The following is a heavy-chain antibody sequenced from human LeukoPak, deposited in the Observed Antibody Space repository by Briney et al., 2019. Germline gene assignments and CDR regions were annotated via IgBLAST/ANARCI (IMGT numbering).Heavy chain of an antibody. CDR2: IIPIFGTA. CDR3: ATALDLESGYYLYYFDY. V-gene: IGHV1-69*13. CDR1: GGTFSSYA. J-gene: IGHJ4*02. Sequence: HAASVKVSCKASGGTFSSYAISWVRQAPGQGLEWMGGIIPIFGTANYAQRFQGRVTITADESTSTAYMELSSLRSEDTAVYYCATALDLESGYYLYYFDYWGQGTLVTVSS. D-gene: IGHD3-22*01.